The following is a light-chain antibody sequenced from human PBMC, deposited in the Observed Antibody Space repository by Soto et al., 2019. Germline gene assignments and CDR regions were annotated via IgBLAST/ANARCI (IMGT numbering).Light chain of an antibody. CDR2: GAS. J-gene: IGKJ5*01. Sequence: EIVLTQSPATLSVSPGERATLSCRASQSVSSNLAWYQQKPGQAPRLLIYGASTRATGIPARFSGSGSGTEFTLTIRSLQSEDFAVYYCQQYHNWPPITFGQGTRREIK. CDR1: QSVSSN. CDR3: QQYHNWPPIT. V-gene: IGKV3D-15*01.